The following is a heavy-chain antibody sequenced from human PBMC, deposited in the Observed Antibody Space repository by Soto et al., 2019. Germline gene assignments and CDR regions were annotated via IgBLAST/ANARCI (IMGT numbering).Heavy chain of an antibody. D-gene: IGHD4-17*01. J-gene: IGHJ6*02. V-gene: IGHV1-69*12. CDR3: ARATTGYYYGMDV. CDR2: IIPIFGTA. Sequence: QVQLVQSGAEVKKPGSSVKVSCKASGGTFSRYGISWVRQAPGQGLEWMGGIIPIFGTANYAQKFQGRVTITADEPTSPAYMGLSSLRSEDPAGYYCARATTGYYYGMDVWGQGTTVTVSS. CDR1: GGTFSRYG.